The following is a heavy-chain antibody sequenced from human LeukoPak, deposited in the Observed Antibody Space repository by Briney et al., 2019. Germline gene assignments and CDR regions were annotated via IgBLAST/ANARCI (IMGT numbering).Heavy chain of an antibody. J-gene: IGHJ4*02. V-gene: IGHV3-21*04. CDR2: ITTSSSYI. CDR3: ARDGVVGATKWGHFDF. Sequence: GESLTLSCAASGLTLNYYSMDWVRHAPGKGLEWVASITTSSSYIYYADSVRGRFTISRDNAKNSLYLQMSSLRAEDTAVYYCARDGVVGATKWGHFDFWGQGTRVTVSS. D-gene: IGHD1-26*01. CDR1: GLTLNYYS.